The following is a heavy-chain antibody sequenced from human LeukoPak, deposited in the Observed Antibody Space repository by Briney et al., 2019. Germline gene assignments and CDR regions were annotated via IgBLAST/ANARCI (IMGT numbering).Heavy chain of an antibody. CDR3: AKGHYYGSGSLDY. CDR1: GFTFSSYA. J-gene: IGHJ4*02. Sequence: QAGGSLRLSCAASGFTFSSYAMSWVRQAPGKGLEWVSAIGGRDGSTYYADSVKGRFTISRDNSKNTLYVQMNSLRAEDTAVYYCAKGHYYGSGSLDYWGQGTLVTVSS. V-gene: IGHV3-23*01. CDR2: IGGRDGST. D-gene: IGHD3-10*01.